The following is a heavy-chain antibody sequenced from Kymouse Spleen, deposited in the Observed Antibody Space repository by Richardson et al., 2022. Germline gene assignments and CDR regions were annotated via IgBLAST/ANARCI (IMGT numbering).Heavy chain of an antibody. CDR3: ARGNFGVVKDYGMDV. V-gene: IGHV1-2*04. J-gene: IGHJ6*02. D-gene: IGHD3-3*01. CDR2: INPNSGGT. CDR1: GYTFTGYY. Sequence: QVQLVQSGAEVKKPGASVKVSCKASGYTFTGYYMHWVRQAPGQGLEWMGWINPNSGGTNYAQKFQGWVTMTRDTSISTAYMELSRLRSDDTAVYYCARGNFGVVKDYGMDVWGQGTTVTVSS.